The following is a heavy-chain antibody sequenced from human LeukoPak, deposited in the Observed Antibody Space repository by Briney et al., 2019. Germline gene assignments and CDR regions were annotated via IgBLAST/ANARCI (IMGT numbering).Heavy chain of an antibody. J-gene: IGHJ4*02. D-gene: IGHD1-14*01. CDR3: AKDPRRKVFDY. CDR2: ISSSSSYI. CDR1: GFTFSSYS. Sequence: GGSLRLSCAASGFTFSSYSMNWVRQAPGKGLEWVSSISSSSSYIYYADSVKGRFTISRDNAKNSLYLQMNSLRAEDTAVYYCAKDPRRKVFDYWGQGTLVTISS. V-gene: IGHV3-21*04.